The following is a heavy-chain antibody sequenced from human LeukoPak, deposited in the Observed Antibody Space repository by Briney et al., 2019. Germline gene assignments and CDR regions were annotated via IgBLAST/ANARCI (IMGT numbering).Heavy chain of an antibody. CDR2: IYPGDSNT. J-gene: IGHJ5*02. D-gene: IGHD4-17*01. CDR3: ARSNDYGDYGGIFWFDP. Sequence: GESLKISCKGCGYSFTSYWIGWVRQMPGKGLEWMGIIYPGDSNTRYSPSFQGQVTISADKSISTAYLQWSSLKASDTAMYYCARSNDYGDYGGIFWFDPWGQGTLVTVSS. V-gene: IGHV5-51*01. CDR1: GYSFTSYW.